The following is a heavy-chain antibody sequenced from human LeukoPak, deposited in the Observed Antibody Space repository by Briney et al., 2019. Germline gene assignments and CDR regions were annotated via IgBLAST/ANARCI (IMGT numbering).Heavy chain of an antibody. CDR2: ISWNSGSI. D-gene: IGHD2-21*02. Sequence: GRSLRLSCAASGFTFDDYAMHWVRQAPGKGLEWVSGISWNSGSIGYADSVKGRFTISRDNAKNSLYLQMNSLRVEDTAFYYCAKDESVVVTGRFDYWGQGTLVTVSS. V-gene: IGHV3-9*01. CDR3: AKDESVVVTGRFDY. CDR1: GFTFDDYA. J-gene: IGHJ4*02.